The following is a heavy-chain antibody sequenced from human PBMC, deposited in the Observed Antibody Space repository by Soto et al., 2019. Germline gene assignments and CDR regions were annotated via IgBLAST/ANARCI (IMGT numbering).Heavy chain of an antibody. CDR1: GGSISSYY. Sequence: SETLSLTCTVSGGSISSYYWSWIRQPPGKGLEWIGYIYYSGSTNYNPSLKSRVTISVDTSKNQFSLKLSSVTAADTAVYYCARHGYSYGTGGNYYYYYMDVWGKGTTVTVSS. J-gene: IGHJ6*03. CDR2: IYYSGST. D-gene: IGHD5-18*01. CDR3: ARHGYSYGTGGNYYYYYMDV. V-gene: IGHV4-59*08.